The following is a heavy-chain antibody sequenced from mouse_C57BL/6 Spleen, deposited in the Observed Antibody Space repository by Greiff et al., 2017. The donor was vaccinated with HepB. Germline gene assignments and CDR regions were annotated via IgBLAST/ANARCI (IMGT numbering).Heavy chain of an antibody. CDR3: TCYDGYSHWYFDV. Sequence: EVKLMESGGGLVQPGGSMKLSCAASGFTFSDAWMDWVRQSPEKGLEWVAEIRNKANNHATYYAESVKGRFTISRDDSKSSVYLQMNSLRAEDTGIYYCTCYDGYSHWYFDVWGTGTTVTVSS. V-gene: IGHV6-6*01. CDR2: IRNKANNHAT. CDR1: GFTFSDAW. J-gene: IGHJ1*03. D-gene: IGHD2-3*01.